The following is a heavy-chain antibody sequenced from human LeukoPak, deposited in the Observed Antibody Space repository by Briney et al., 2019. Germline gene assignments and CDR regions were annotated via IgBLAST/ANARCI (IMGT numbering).Heavy chain of an antibody. Sequence: GGSLRLSCAASGFTFSSYGMHWVRQAPGKGLEWVSLIYSDSRTYYADSVKGRFTISRDNSKNTLYLQMNSLRVEDTAVYYCARGGSGWYWTFDYWGQGTLVTVSS. D-gene: IGHD6-19*01. V-gene: IGHV3-66*01. J-gene: IGHJ4*02. CDR3: ARGGSGWYWTFDY. CDR2: IYSDSRT. CDR1: GFTFSSYG.